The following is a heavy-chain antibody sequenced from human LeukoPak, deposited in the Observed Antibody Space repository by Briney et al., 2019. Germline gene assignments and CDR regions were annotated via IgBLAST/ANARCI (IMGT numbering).Heavy chain of an antibody. CDR2: IYHTGST. CDR1: GGSISSYY. D-gene: IGHD6-19*01. V-gene: IGHV4-59*08. CDR3: AGGHSSGWTAFDY. Sequence: SETLSLTCTVSGGSISSYYWSWIRQPPGKGLEWIGFIYHTGSTNYGPSLKSRVTMSVDTSKKQFSLKLSSVTAADTAAYYCAGGHSSGWTAFDYWGQGTLVSVSS. J-gene: IGHJ4*02.